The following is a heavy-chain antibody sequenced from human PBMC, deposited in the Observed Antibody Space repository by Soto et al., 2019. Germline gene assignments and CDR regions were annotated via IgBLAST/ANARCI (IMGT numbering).Heavy chain of an antibody. CDR2: IYYSGST. Sequence: QLQLQESGPGLVKPSETLSLTCTVSGGSISSSSYYWGWIRQPPGKGLEWIGSIYYSGSTYYNPSLKSRVTISVDTSKNQFSLKLSSVTAADTAVYYCARLGPRLADVGSSGWFYWFDPWGQGTLVTVSS. CDR3: ARLGPRLADVGSSGWFYWFDP. V-gene: IGHV4-39*01. J-gene: IGHJ5*02. D-gene: IGHD6-19*01. CDR1: GGSISSSSYY.